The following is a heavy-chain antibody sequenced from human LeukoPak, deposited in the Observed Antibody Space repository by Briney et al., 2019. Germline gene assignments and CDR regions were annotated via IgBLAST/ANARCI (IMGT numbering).Heavy chain of an antibody. CDR2: IYTSGST. CDR3: ARDMSSGWSFDY. CDR1: GGSISSYY. J-gene: IGHJ4*02. V-gene: IGHV4-4*07. D-gene: IGHD6-19*01. Sequence: SETLSLTCTVSGGSISSYYWSWIRQPAGEGLEWIGRIYTSGSTNYNPSLKSRVTMSVDTSKNQFSLKLSSVTAADTAVYYCARDMSSGWSFDYWGQGTLVTVSS.